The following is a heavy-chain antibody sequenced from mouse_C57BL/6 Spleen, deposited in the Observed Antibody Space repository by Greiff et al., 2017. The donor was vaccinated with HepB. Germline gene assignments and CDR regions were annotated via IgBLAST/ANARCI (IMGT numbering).Heavy chain of an antibody. J-gene: IGHJ3*01. Sequence: EVMLVESEGGLVQPGSSMKLSCTASGFTFSDYYMAWVRQVPEKGLEWVANINYDGSSTYYLDSLKSRFIISRDNAKNILYLQMSSLKSEDTATYYCARVTTVGSFAYWGQGTLVTVSA. V-gene: IGHV5-16*01. CDR2: INYDGSST. D-gene: IGHD1-1*01. CDR1: GFTFSDYY. CDR3: ARVTTVGSFAY.